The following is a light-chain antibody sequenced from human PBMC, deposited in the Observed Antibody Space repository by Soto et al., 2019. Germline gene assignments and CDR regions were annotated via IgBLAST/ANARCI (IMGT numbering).Light chain of an antibody. CDR2: GAS. CDR3: QQYNNWPLT. V-gene: IGKV3-15*01. CDR1: QSVSSN. J-gene: IGKJ1*01. Sequence: EMVMTQSPATLSVSPGERATLSCRTSQSVSSNLAWYQQKPGQAPRLLIYGASNRATGIPASVSGSGSGTEFTLTISSLQSEDFAVYYCQQYNNWPLTFGQGTKVEIK.